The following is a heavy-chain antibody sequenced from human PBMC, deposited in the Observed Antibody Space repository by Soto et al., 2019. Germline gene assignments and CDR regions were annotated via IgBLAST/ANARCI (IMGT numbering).Heavy chain of an antibody. V-gene: IGHV4-34*01. Sequence: SEPLSLTCAVYGGSFSGYYWSWLRQHPGKGLDWFGEINHSASTYYSPALKSRVTISVDTAENQFSLKLSPVTAADTAGYYCERQTVATIVYYGMDVWGQGTTVTVAS. D-gene: IGHD5-12*01. CDR2: INHSAST. CDR3: ERQTVATIVYYGMDV. CDR1: GGSFSGYY. J-gene: IGHJ6*02.